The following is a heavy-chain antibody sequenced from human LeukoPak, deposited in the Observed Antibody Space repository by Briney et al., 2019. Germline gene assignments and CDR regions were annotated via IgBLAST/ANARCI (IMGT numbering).Heavy chain of an antibody. V-gene: IGHV3-48*04. D-gene: IGHD3-3*01. Sequence: QPGGSLRLSCAASGFTFSSYNMNWVRQAPGEGLEWVSYITSSSSSIYYADPVKGRFTISRDNAKNSLYLQMNSLRPEDTAVYYCSKDRGVFGVAYSLDYWGQGTLVTVSS. CDR2: ITSSSSSI. J-gene: IGHJ4*02. CDR1: GFTFSSYN. CDR3: SKDRGVFGVAYSLDY.